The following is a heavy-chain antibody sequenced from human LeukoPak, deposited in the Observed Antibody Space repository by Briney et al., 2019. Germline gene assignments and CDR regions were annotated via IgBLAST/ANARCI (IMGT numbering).Heavy chain of an antibody. V-gene: IGHV1-2*02. CDR3: ARTHPEQWLVGDLFDY. CDR1: GYTFTGYY. CDR2: INPNSGGT. D-gene: IGHD6-19*01. Sequence: GASVKVSCKASGYTFTGYYMRWVRQAPGQGLEWMGWINPNSGGTNYAQKFQGRVTMTRDTSISTAYMELSRLRSDDTAVYYCARTHPEQWLVGDLFDYWGQGTLVTVSS. J-gene: IGHJ4*02.